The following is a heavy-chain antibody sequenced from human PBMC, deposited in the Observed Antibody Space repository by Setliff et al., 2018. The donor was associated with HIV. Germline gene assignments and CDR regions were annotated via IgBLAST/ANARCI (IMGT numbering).Heavy chain of an antibody. CDR1: GFTFSDYY. V-gene: IGHV3-11*04. J-gene: IGHJ4*02. CDR2: ISSTGAII. CDR3: AREFVALGNHFDK. Sequence: PGGSLRLSCAASGFTFSDYYIIWVRQAPGKGLEWISYISSTGAIIYYADSVRGRFTISRDNAKNSVYLQMNSLRADDTALYYCAREFVALGNHFDKWGQGTLVTVSS.